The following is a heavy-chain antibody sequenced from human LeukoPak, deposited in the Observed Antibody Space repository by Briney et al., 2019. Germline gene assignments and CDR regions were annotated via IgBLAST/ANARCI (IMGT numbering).Heavy chain of an antibody. Sequence: ASVKVSCKASGYTFTGYYMHWVRQAPGQGLEWMGWINPNSGGTNYAQKFQGRVTMTRDTSISTAYMELSRLRSDDTAVYYCARSRWGGYAVVTRSLDYWGQGTLVTVSS. CDR1: GYTFTGYY. D-gene: IGHD4-23*01. CDR2: INPNSGGT. J-gene: IGHJ4*02. CDR3: ARSRWGGYAVVTRSLDY. V-gene: IGHV1-2*02.